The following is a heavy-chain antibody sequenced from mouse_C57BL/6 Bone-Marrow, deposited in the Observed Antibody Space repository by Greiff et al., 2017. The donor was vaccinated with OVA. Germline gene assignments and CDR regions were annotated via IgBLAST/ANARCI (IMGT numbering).Heavy chain of an antibody. Sequence: VQLQQSGAELVRPGASVKLSCKASGFTFTDFYINWVKQRPGQGLEWIARIYPGCGNTYYNEKFKGKATLTAEKTSRTAYMQLSSLTSEDAAVYVCARKREPGGFAYWGQGTLVTVSA. CDR2: IYPGCGNT. CDR1: GFTFTDFY. V-gene: IGHV1-76*01. CDR3: ARKREPGGFAY. J-gene: IGHJ3*01.